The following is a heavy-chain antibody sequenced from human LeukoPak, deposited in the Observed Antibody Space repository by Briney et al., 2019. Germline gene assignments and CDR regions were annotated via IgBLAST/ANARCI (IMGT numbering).Heavy chain of an antibody. CDR1: GFTFSSYA. J-gene: IGHJ4*02. Sequence: GGSLRLSCAASGFTFSSYAMSWVRQAPGKGLEWVSAISGSGGSTYYADSVKGRFTISRDNSKNTLYLQMNSLRAEDTAVYYCARDPSGGSYPGYFDYWGQGTLVTVSS. D-gene: IGHD1-26*01. CDR3: ARDPSGGSYPGYFDY. CDR2: ISGSGGST. V-gene: IGHV3-23*01.